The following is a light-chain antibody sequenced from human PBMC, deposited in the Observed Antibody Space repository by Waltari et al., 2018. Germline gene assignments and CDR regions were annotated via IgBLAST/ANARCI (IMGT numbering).Light chain of an antibody. V-gene: IGKV3-20*01. CDR1: QSVSSNN. J-gene: IGKJ1*01. Sequence: EIVLTQSPGPLSLSPGERATLPCRASQSVSSNNLAWYQHKPGQAPRLLIYGASSRPTGIPDRFSGSGSGTDFTLTISRLEPGDFAMYYCQQYGSSPGTFGQGTKVEIK. CDR2: GAS. CDR3: QQYGSSPGT.